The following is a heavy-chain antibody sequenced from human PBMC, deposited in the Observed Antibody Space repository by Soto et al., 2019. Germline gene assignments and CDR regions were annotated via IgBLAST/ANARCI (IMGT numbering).Heavy chain of an antibody. CDR3: AKGSSWYFDY. CDR1: GFTFSSYG. D-gene: IGHD6-13*01. V-gene: IGHV3-30*18. Sequence: QVQLVESGGGVVQPGRSLRLSCAASGFTFSSYGMHWVRQAPGKGLEWVAVISYDGSNKYYADSVKGRFTISRDNSKNTLYLQMNSLRAEDTAVCYCAKGSSWYFDYWGQGTLVTVSS. J-gene: IGHJ4*02. CDR2: ISYDGSNK.